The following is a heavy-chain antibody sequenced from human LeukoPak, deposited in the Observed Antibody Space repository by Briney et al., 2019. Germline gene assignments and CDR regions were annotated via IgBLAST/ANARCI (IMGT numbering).Heavy chain of an antibody. Sequence: SETLSLTCTVSGASISSYCWSWIRQPPGKGLEWIGYYCYTGITNYNPSLKSRVTISVDTSKSQFSLKLSSVTAADTAVYYCARDIALWFGSQSYFDYWGQGTLVTVSS. CDR1: GASISSYC. CDR2: YCYTGIT. V-gene: IGHV4-59*12. D-gene: IGHD3-10*01. CDR3: ARDIALWFGSQSYFDY. J-gene: IGHJ4*02.